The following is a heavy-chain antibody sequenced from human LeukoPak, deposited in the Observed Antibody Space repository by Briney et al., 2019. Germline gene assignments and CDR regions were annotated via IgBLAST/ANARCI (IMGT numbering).Heavy chain of an antibody. D-gene: IGHD3-9*01. CDR1: GYSFTSYW. Sequence: GESLQISCKGSGYSFTSYWIGWVRQMPGKGLEWMGIIYPGDSDTRYSPSFQGQVTISADKSISTAYLQWSSLKASDTAMYYCASNDILTGYYIDDWGQGTLVTVSS. CDR3: ASNDILTGYYIDD. CDR2: IYPGDSDT. J-gene: IGHJ4*02. V-gene: IGHV5-51*01.